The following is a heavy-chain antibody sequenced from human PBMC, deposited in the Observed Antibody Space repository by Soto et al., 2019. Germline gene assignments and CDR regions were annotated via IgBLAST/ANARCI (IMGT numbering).Heavy chain of an antibody. CDR1: GGTFSSYA. D-gene: IGHD2-15*01. CDR3: ARGRGSAIVVVVAATPGGVWFDP. CDR2: IIPIFGTA. J-gene: IGHJ5*02. V-gene: IGHV1-69*06. Sequence: SVKVSCKASGGTFSSYAISWVRQAPGQGLDCMGGIIPIFGTANYAQKFQGRVTITADKSTSTAYMELSSLRSEDTAVYYCARGRGSAIVVVVAATPGGVWFDPWGQGTLVTVSS.